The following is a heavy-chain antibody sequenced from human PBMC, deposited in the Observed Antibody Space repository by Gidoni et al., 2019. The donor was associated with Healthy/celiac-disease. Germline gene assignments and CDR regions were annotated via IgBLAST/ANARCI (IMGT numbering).Heavy chain of an antibody. Sequence: EVQLLASGGGLVQPGGSLRLSCAASGFTFSSYAMSWVRQAPGKGLEWVSAISGSGGSTYDADSVKGRFTISRDNSKNTLYLQMNSLRAEDTAVYYCAKVGVGLLWFGESSYYFDYWGQGTLVTVSS. D-gene: IGHD3-10*01. V-gene: IGHV3-23*01. J-gene: IGHJ4*02. CDR2: ISGSGGST. CDR3: AKVGVGLLWFGESSYYFDY. CDR1: GFTFSSYA.